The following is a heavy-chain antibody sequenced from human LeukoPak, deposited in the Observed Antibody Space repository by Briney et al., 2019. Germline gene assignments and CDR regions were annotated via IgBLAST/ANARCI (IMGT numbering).Heavy chain of an antibody. CDR1: GFIVSNNY. Sequence: GGPLRLSCAASGFIVSNNYMSWVRQAPGMGLEWVSVIYRSGSTYYASSVKGRFTISRDNSNNTVYLQMNSLRADDTAVYYCARGSTGWSRGDYWGRGSLVTVSS. CDR2: IYRSGST. J-gene: IGHJ4*02. CDR3: ARGSTGWSRGDY. D-gene: IGHD6-19*01. V-gene: IGHV3-66*01.